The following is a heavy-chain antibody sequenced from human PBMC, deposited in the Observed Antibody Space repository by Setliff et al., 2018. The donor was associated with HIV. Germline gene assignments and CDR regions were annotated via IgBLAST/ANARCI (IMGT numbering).Heavy chain of an antibody. CDR1: GGSISSGGYY. D-gene: IGHD2-21*02. J-gene: IGHJ5*02. V-gene: IGHV4-31*03. Sequence: SETLSLTCTVSGGSISSGGYYWSWIRQHPGKGLEWIGYIYYSGSTYYNPSLKSRVTISVDTSKNQFSLKLSSVTAADTAVYYCARDGLSGYGGNSAQYNCFDPWGQGTLVTVSS. CDR3: ARDGLSGYGGNSAQYNCFDP. CDR2: IYYSGST.